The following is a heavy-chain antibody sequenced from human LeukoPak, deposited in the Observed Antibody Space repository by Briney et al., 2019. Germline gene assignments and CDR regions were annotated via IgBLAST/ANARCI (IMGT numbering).Heavy chain of an antibody. CDR1: GYTLTSYG. V-gene: IGHV1-18*01. J-gene: IGHJ4*02. D-gene: IGHD3-10*01. Sequence: ASVKVSCKASGYTLTSYGISWVRQAPGQGLEWMGWISAYNGNTNYAQKLQGRVTMTRDTSISTAYMELSRLRSDDTAVYYCAREYYYGSGSYSDWGQGTLVTVSS. CDR3: AREYYYGSGSYSD. CDR2: ISAYNGNT.